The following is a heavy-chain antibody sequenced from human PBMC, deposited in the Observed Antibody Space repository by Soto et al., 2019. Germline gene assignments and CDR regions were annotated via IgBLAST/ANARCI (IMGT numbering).Heavy chain of an antibody. CDR2: TRNKANSYTT. CDR3: ASVRTKSYYYYYLDV. Sequence: EVQLVESGGGLVQPGGSLRLSCAASGFTFSDHYMDWVRQAPGKGLEWVGRTRNKANSYTTEYAASVKGRFTISRDDSKNSLYLQMNSLKTEDTAVYYCASVRTKSYYYYYLDVWGKGTTVTVSS. CDR1: GFTFSDHY. V-gene: IGHV3-72*01. J-gene: IGHJ6*03. D-gene: IGHD6-6*01.